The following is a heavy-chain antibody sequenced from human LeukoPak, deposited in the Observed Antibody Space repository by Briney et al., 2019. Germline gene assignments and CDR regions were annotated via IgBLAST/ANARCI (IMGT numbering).Heavy chain of an antibody. Sequence: ASVTVSCKTSGYMVSDYYMHWVRQAPGQGLEWMGRLRGDTGDTDSPQKFKGRVTMTRDTATNTAYMQLSRLTYDDTAIYFCARVRDNACDYWGQGTLVTVSS. CDR1: GYMVSDYY. V-gene: IGHV1-2*06. CDR2: LRGDTGDT. J-gene: IGHJ4*02. D-gene: IGHD1-1*01. CDR3: ARVRDNACDY.